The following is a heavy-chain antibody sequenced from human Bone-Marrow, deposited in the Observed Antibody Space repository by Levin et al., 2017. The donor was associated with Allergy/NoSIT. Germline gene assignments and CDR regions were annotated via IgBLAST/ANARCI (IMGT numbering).Heavy chain of an antibody. V-gene: IGHV1-2*02. Sequence: GESLKISCKASGYTFTGYYMHWVRQAPGQGLEWMGWINPNSGGTNYAQKFQGRVTMTRDTSISTAYMELSRLRSDDTAVYYCASARDTAMVNEGGPLGYWGQGTLVTVSS. J-gene: IGHJ4*02. CDR2: INPNSGGT. CDR1: GYTFTGYY. CDR3: ASARDTAMVNEGGPLGY. D-gene: IGHD5-18*01.